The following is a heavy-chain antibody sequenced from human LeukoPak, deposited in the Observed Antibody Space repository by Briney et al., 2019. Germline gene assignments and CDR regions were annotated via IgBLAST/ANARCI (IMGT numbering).Heavy chain of an antibody. D-gene: IGHD6-13*01. CDR2: IYPGDSDT. CDR3: ARSKSRYSSSWYPSDH. CDR1: GYSFTSYW. Sequence: GASLKISCKGSGYSFTSYWIGWVRQMPGEGLEWMGIIYPGDSDTRYSPSFQGQVTISADKSISTAYLQWSSLKASDTAMYYCARSKSRYSSSWYPSDHWGQGTLVTVSS. V-gene: IGHV5-51*01. J-gene: IGHJ4*02.